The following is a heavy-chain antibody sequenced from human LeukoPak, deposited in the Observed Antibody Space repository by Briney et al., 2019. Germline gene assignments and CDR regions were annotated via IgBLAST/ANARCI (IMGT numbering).Heavy chain of an antibody. CDR2: ISYDGSNK. J-gene: IGHJ6*02. CDR1: GFTFSSYA. CDR3: ARDPGAYCGGDCYSSPGMDV. D-gene: IGHD2-21*02. Sequence: PGGSLRLSCAASGFTFSSYAMHWVRQAPGKGLEWVAVISYDGSNKYYADSVKGRFTISRDNSKNTLYLQMNSLRAEDTAVYYCARDPGAYCGGDCYSSPGMDVWGQGTTVTVSS. V-gene: IGHV3-30*04.